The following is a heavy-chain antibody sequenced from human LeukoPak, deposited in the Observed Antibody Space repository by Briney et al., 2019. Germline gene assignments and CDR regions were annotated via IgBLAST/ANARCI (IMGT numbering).Heavy chain of an antibody. V-gene: IGHV3-23*01. CDR3: TKEGDGSGYSYADY. Sequence: GGSLRLSCAASGFTFSGYAMSWVRQAPGKGLEWVSTITQSGGTTYYAGSVKGRFTISRDDSKNTLYLQMNSLRAGDTAVYYCTKEGDGSGYSYADYWGQGTLVTVSS. D-gene: IGHD3-22*01. J-gene: IGHJ4*02. CDR1: GFTFSGYA. CDR2: ITQSGGTT.